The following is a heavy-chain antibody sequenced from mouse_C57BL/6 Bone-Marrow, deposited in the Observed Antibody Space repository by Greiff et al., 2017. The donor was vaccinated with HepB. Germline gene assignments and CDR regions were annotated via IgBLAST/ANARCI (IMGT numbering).Heavy chain of an antibody. CDR1: GYTFTDYY. CDR2: IYPGSGNT. Sequence: VQVVESGAELVRPGASVKLSCKASGYTFTDYYINWVKQRPGQGLEWIARIYPGSGNTYYNEKFKGKATLTAEKSSSTAYMQLSSLTSEDSAVYFCAREEDYYGRGGYWGQGTTLTVSS. V-gene: IGHV1-76*01. D-gene: IGHD1-1*01. CDR3: AREEDYYGRGGY. J-gene: IGHJ2*01.